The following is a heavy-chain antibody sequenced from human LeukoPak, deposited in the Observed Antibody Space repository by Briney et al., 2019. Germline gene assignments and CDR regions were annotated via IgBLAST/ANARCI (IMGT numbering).Heavy chain of an antibody. CDR1: GASVGSANFY. J-gene: IGHJ4*02. Sequence: SGTLSLTCSVSGASVGSANFYWAWMRQPPGKGLEWIGSVYYSGSSFSNPSLRSRVTISVDTSKNQFFLRLNSVTAADTAVYYCAREGFAEFFLEIWGQGTRVTVSS. D-gene: IGHD3-10*01. V-gene: IGHV4-39*07. CDR3: AREGFAEFFLEI. CDR2: VYYSGSS.